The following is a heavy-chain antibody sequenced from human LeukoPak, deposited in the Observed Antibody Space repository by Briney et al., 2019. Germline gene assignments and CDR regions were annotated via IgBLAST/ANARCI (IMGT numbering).Heavy chain of an antibody. D-gene: IGHD3-22*01. J-gene: IGHJ4*02. Sequence: GGSLRLSCAASGFSFGSYAMSWVRQAPGKGLEWVSAISGSGGSTYYADSVKGRFTISRDNSKNTLYLQMNSLRAEDTAVYYCAKSPRAVVSYWGQGTLVTVSS. CDR3: AKSPRAVVSY. CDR2: ISGSGGST. V-gene: IGHV3-23*01. CDR1: GFSFGSYA.